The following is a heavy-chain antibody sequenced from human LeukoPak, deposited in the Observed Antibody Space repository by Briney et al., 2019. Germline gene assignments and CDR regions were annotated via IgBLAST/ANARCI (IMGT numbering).Heavy chain of an antibody. CDR3: AKDRPWFDP. CDR2: ISYDGSNK. CDR1: GFTFSSYG. Sequence: GGSLRLSCAASGFTFSSYGMHWVRQAPGKGLEWVAVISYDGSNKYYADSVKGRFTISRDNSKNTLYLQMNSLRAEDTAVYYCAKDRPWFDPWGQGTLVTASS. V-gene: IGHV3-30*18. J-gene: IGHJ5*02.